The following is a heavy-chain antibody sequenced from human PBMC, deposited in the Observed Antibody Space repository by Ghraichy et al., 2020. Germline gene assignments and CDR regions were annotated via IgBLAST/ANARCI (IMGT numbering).Heavy chain of an antibody. V-gene: IGHV1-8*03. D-gene: IGHD3-16*01. Sequence: ASVKVSCKASGSPFSSHVINWVRLASGQGLEWMGWMNPNSGNTGYAQKFQGRVTITRNTSISTAYMELSSLRSEDTAVYYCARSRGGRRVLFDYWGQGTLFT. CDR2: MNPNSGNT. CDR1: GSPFSSHV. J-gene: IGHJ4*02. CDR3: ARSRGGRRVLFDY.